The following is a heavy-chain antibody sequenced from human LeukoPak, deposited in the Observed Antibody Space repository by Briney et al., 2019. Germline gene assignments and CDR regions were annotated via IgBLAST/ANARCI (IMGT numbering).Heavy chain of an antibody. D-gene: IGHD3-10*02. CDR1: GFTFSSYG. V-gene: IGHV3-30*18. CDR3: AELGITMIGGV. Sequence: GGSLRLSCAASGFTFSSYGMHWVRQAPGKGLEWVAVISYDGSNKYYADSVKGRFTISRDNAQNSLYLQMNSLRAEGTAVYYCAELGITMIGGVWGKGTTVTISS. J-gene: IGHJ6*04. CDR2: ISYDGSNK.